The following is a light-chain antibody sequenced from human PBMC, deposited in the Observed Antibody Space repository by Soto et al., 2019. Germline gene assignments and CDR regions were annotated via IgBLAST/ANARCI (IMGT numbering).Light chain of an antibody. CDR3: QQYGSSPPYT. Sequence: EVVLTQSPGTLSLSPGERATLSCRASQSVSNNYLAWYQQKPGQSPKLIIFGSSDRATGITDRFSGSGSGTDFTLTISSLEPEDFAVYYCQQYGSSPPYTFGQGTKLEIK. V-gene: IGKV3-20*01. CDR1: QSVSNNY. CDR2: GSS. J-gene: IGKJ2*01.